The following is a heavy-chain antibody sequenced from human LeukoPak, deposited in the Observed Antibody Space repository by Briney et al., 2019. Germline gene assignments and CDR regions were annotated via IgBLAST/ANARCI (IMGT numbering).Heavy chain of an antibody. CDR1: GGSFSGYY. V-gene: IGHV4-34*01. CDR3: ARGRRDTMIVVVITRYFDY. J-gene: IGHJ4*02. Sequence: SETLSLTCAVHGGSFSGYYWSWIRQPPGKGLGWIEDINHSGSTNYNPSLKSRVTISVDTSKNQFSLKLSSVTAADTAVYYCARGRRDTMIVVVITRYFDYWGQGTLVTVSS. D-gene: IGHD3-22*01. CDR2: INHSGST.